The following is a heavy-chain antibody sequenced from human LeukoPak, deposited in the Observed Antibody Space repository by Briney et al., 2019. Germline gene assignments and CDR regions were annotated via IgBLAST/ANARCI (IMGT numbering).Heavy chain of an antibody. CDR3: AKVRYYYGSGSYLFDH. V-gene: IGHV3-23*01. J-gene: IGHJ4*02. Sequence: GGTLRLTCAASGFTFSSYAMSWVRQAPGKGLEWVSAISGSGGSTYYADSVKGRFTISRDNSKNTLYLQMNSLRAEDTAVYYCAKVRYYYGSGSYLFDHWGQGTLVTVSS. CDR1: GFTFSSYA. CDR2: ISGSGGST. D-gene: IGHD3-10*01.